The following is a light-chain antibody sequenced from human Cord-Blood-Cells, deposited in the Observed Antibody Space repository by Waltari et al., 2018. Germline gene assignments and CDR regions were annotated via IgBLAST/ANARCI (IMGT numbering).Light chain of an antibody. CDR3: SSYAGSNNLVV. V-gene: IGLV2-8*01. J-gene: IGLJ2*01. Sequence: QSALAQPPSASGSPGQSVTIPCTATSRDVGGYNYVPWYQQHPGKAPKLMIYEVSKRPSGVPDRFSGSKSGNTASLTVSGLQAEDEAEYYCSSYAGSNNLVVFGGGTKLTVL. CDR1: SRDVGGYNY. CDR2: EVS.